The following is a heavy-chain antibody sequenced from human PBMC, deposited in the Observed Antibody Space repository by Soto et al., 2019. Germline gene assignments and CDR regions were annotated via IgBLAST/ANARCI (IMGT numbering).Heavy chain of an antibody. CDR1: GGSISSYY. CDR3: ARLTPDFDWLSQFDY. V-gene: IGHV4-59*08. J-gene: IGHJ4*02. D-gene: IGHD3-9*01. Sequence: QVQLQESGPGLVKPSETLSLTCTVSGGSISSYYWSWIRQTPGKGLEWIGYIIYIGLTNYKPSLKTRGTFAIYTYKKQLSLKLSSLTAADTAVYYCARLTPDFDWLSQFDYWGQGTLVPVSS. CDR2: IIYIGLT.